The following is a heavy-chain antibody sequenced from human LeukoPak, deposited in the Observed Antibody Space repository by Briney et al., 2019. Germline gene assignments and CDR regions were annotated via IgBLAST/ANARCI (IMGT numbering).Heavy chain of an antibody. CDR3: ARDGGSSGTGYYYYYGMDV. CDR2: IIPILGIA. Sequence: SVKVSCKASGGTFSSYTIGWVRQAPGQGLEWMGRIIPILGIANYAQKFQGRVTITADKSTSTAYMELSSLRSEDTAAYYCARDGGSSGTGYYYYYGMDVWGQGTTVTVSS. V-gene: IGHV1-69*02. D-gene: IGHD1-26*01. CDR1: GGTFSSYT. J-gene: IGHJ6*02.